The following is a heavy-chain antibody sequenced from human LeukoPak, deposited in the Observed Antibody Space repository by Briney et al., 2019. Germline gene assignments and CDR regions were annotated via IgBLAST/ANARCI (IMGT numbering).Heavy chain of an antibody. CDR1: GGSISSSGYY. CDR2: VYYSGTT. D-gene: IGHD6-6*01. Sequence: SETLSLTCSVSGGSISSSGYYWGWIRQPPGKGLEWIGSVYYSGTTYYNPSLKSRVIISVDTSKNQFSLRLSSVTAADTAIYYCARVMAARREDLNWFDTWGQGTVATVSS. J-gene: IGHJ5*02. CDR3: ARVMAARREDLNWFDT. V-gene: IGHV4-39*07.